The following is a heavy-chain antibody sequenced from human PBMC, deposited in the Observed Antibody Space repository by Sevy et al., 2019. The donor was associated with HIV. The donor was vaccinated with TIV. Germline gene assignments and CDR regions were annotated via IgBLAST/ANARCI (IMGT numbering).Heavy chain of an antibody. CDR1: GGSFSGYY. CDR3: ASLSIAVAGTGMDV. V-gene: IGHV4-34*01. D-gene: IGHD6-19*01. CDR2: INHSGST. Sequence: SETVSLTCAVYGGSFSGYYWSWIRQPPGKGLEWIGEINHSGSTNYNPSLKSRVTISVDTSKNQFSLKLSSVTAADTAVYYCASLSIAVAGTGMDVWGQGTTVTVSS. J-gene: IGHJ6*02.